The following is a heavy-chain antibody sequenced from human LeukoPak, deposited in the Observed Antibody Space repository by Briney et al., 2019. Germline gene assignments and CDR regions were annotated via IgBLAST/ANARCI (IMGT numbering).Heavy chain of an antibody. D-gene: IGHD3-10*01. CDR1: GGSISSSSYS. J-gene: IGHJ4*02. V-gene: IGHV4-39*07. CDR2: IHFSGST. Sequence: PSETLSLTCTDSGGSISSSSYSWVWIRQPPGKGLEWIGTIHFSGSTNYNPSLKSRVTISVDTSKNQFSLKLSSVTAADTAVYYCARLRDYHGSGSYPDYWGQGTLVTVSS. CDR3: ARLRDYHGSGSYPDY.